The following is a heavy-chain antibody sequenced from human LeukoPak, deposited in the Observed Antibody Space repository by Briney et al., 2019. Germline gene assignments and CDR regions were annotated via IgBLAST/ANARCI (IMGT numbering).Heavy chain of an antibody. CDR3: ARVGPGARYGSGSYSLQNAFDI. V-gene: IGHV3-64*01. CDR1: GFTFSSYA. Sequence: GGSLRLSCAASGFTFSSYAMHWVRQAPGKGLEYVSAISSNGGSTYYANSARGRFTISRDNSKNTLYLQMGSLRAEDMAVYYCARVGPGARYGSGSYSLQNAFDIWGQGTMVTVSS. CDR2: ISSNGGST. J-gene: IGHJ3*02. D-gene: IGHD3-10*01.